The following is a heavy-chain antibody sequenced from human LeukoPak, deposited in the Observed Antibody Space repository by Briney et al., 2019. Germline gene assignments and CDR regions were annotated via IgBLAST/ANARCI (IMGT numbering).Heavy chain of an antibody. CDR2: IYYSGST. CDR1: GGSISSYY. CDR3: ARGPAPYTSGWYFWFDP. V-gene: IGHV4-59*01. J-gene: IGHJ5*02. D-gene: IGHD6-19*01. Sequence: PSEALSLTCTVSGGSISSYYWSWIRQPPGKGLEWIGYIYYSGSTNYNPSLKSRVTISVDTSKNQFSLNLSSVTAADTAVYYCARGPAPYTSGWYFWFDPWGQGTLVTVSS.